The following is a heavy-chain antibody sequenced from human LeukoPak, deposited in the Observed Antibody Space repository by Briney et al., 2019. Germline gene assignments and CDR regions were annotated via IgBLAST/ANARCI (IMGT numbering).Heavy chain of an antibody. D-gene: IGHD2-8*01. CDR2: IYYSGST. J-gene: IGHJ2*01. CDR1: GGSISSGDYY. Sequence: SETLSLTCTVSGGSISSGDYYWSWIRQPPGKGLEWIGYIYYSGSTYYNPSLKSRVTISVDTSKNQFSLKLSSVTAADTAVYYYARGVFPLGYFDLWGRGTLVTVSS. V-gene: IGHV4-30-4*08. CDR3: ARGVFPLGYFDL.